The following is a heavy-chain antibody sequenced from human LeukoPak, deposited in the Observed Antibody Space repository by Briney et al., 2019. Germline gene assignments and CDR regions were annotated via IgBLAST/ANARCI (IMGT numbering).Heavy chain of an antibody. V-gene: IGHV3-33*01. CDR3: ARDRYGDYIFDY. CDR1: GFTFSSYG. CDR2: IWYDGSNK. J-gene: IGHJ4*02. Sequence: GGSLRLSCAASGFTFSSYGMHWVRQAPGKGLEWVAVIWYDGSNKYYADSVKGRFPISRDNSKNTLYLQMNSLRAEDTAVYYCARDRYGDYIFDYWGQGTLVTVSS. D-gene: IGHD4-17*01.